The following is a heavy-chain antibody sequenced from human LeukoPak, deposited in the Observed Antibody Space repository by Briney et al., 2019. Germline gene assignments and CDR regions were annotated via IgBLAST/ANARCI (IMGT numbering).Heavy chain of an antibody. Sequence: GGSMRLSCAPYGFTFSTHWMAWVRQAPGRGLEWVANINGDGSDNYYVDSVKGRFTISRDNAKNSLYLQMNSLRAEDTAIYFCARDTYRFHDCWGQGTLVTVSS. CDR1: GFTFSTHW. D-gene: IGHD1-14*01. CDR3: ARDTYRFHDC. CDR2: INGDGSDN. J-gene: IGHJ4*02. V-gene: IGHV3-7*03.